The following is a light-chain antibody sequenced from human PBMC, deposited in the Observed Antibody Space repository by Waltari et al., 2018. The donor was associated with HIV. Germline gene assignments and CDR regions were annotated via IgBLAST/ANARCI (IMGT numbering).Light chain of an antibody. CDR2: EVS. J-gene: IGLJ2*01. Sequence: QSALTQPASVSGSPGQSITISCTGTSSNVGSYYLVSWYQQHPGRAPKVMIYEVSKRPSGVSNRFSGSKSGNTASLTISGLQAEDEADYYCCSYTGSNPFLLFGGGTKLTVL. CDR3: CSYTGSNPFLL. V-gene: IGLV2-23*02. CDR1: SSNVGSYYL.